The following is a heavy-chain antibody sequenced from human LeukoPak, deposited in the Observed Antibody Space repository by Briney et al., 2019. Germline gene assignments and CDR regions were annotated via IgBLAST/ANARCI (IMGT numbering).Heavy chain of an antibody. Sequence: TGGSLRLSCAASGFTFSSYAMHWVRQAPGKGLEWVAVISYDGSNKYYADSVKGRFTISRDNSKNTLYLQMNSLRAKDTAVYYCAREDWDGYNPDYWGQGTLVTVSS. D-gene: IGHD5-24*01. CDR2: ISYDGSNK. J-gene: IGHJ4*02. CDR3: AREDWDGYNPDY. V-gene: IGHV3-30-3*01. CDR1: GFTFSSYA.